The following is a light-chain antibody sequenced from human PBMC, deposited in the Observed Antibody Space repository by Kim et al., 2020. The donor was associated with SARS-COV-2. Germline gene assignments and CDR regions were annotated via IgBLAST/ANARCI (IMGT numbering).Light chain of an antibody. V-gene: IGKV3-15*01. CDR3: QQYHDWPYT. CDR1: QSISRN. Sequence: EIVMTQSPGTLSVSPGERVTFSCRASQSISRNLDWYQQKPGQSPRLLVYSASTRAYNIPARFSGTGSGTEFTLTISSLQSEDFAVYYCQQYHDWPYTFGQGTKLEI. J-gene: IGKJ2*01. CDR2: SAS.